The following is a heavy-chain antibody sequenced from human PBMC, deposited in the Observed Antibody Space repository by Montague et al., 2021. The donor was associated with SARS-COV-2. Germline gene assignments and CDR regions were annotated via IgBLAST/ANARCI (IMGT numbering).Heavy chain of an antibody. Sequence: SLRLSCAVSGFTFSNYAMHWVRQAPGKGLEWVAIISNDGTNKYYADSVKGRFTISRDNSKNRLFLQMNSLRAEDTAVYYCARDHSSGWYPEYFDSWGQGTLVTVSS. V-gene: IGHV3-30-3*01. CDR2: ISNDGTNK. CDR3: ARDHSSGWYPEYFDS. D-gene: IGHD6-19*01. CDR1: GFTFSNYA. J-gene: IGHJ4*02.